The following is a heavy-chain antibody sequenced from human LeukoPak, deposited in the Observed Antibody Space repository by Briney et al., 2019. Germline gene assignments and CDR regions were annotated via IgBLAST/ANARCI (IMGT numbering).Heavy chain of an antibody. CDR1: GLTVSSNY. V-gene: IGHV3-53*01. CDR3: AGFVGSSWYSWRGQFDY. D-gene: IGHD6-13*01. Sequence: GGSLRLSCAASGLTVSSNYMSWVRQAPGKGLEWVSVIYSGGSTYYADSVKGRFTISRDNSKNTLYLQMNSLRAEDTAVYYCAGFVGSSWYSWRGQFDYWGQGTLVTVSS. CDR2: IYSGGST. J-gene: IGHJ4*02.